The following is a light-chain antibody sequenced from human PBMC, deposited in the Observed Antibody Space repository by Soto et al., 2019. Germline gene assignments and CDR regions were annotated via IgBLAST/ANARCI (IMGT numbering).Light chain of an antibody. CDR1: QSVSSY. CDR2: GAS. J-gene: IGKJ2*01. CDR3: QQYNNWPLYT. V-gene: IGKV3-15*01. Sequence: EIVMTQSPATLSVSPWERATLSCRASQSVSSYLALYQQKPGQAPRLLIYGASTRATGIPARFSGSGSGTEFTLTISSLQSEDFAVYYCQQYNNWPLYTFGQGTNVDIX.